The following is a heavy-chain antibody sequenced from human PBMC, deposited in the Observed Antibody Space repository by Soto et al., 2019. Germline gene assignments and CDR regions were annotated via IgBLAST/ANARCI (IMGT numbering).Heavy chain of an antibody. J-gene: IGHJ6*02. CDR3: VRVKRQGGTWNNSYCMDV. D-gene: IGHD1-1*01. V-gene: IGHV1-24*01. CDR2: FDPENGET. CDR1: GYTLSEFS. Sequence: QVQLVQSGAEVKKPGASVKVSCKVFGYTLSEFSLHWVRQAPGRGLEWMGGFDPENGETTYAQKFQGRITMTEDTSAETAYMELRRLRFEDTAMYYCVRVKRQGGTWNNSYCMDVWGQGTTVTVSS.